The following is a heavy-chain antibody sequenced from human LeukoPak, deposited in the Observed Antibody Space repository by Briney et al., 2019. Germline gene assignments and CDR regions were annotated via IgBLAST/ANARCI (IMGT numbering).Heavy chain of an antibody. J-gene: IGHJ3*01. CDR1: GGTFSSYA. CDR2: VIPMFDVT. Sequence: SVKVSCKASGGTFSSYALSWMRQAPGQGLEWMGWVIPMFDVTDYAQKFQGRVTITADTSTGTAYMELSSLTSDDTAMYYCARDPALEGTEDYRDFGGVESVDAFDVWGQGTMVTAFS. CDR3: ARDPALEGTEDYRDFGGVESVDAFDV. V-gene: IGHV1-69*10. D-gene: IGHD4-23*01.